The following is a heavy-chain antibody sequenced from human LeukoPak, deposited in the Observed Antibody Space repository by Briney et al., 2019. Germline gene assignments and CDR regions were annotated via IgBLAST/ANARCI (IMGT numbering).Heavy chain of an antibody. CDR2: ISYDGSNK. V-gene: IGHV3-30-3*01. CDR1: GFTFSDAW. J-gene: IGHJ4*02. D-gene: IGHD3-22*01. Sequence: PGGSLRLSCTASGFTFSDAWMSWVRQAPGRGLEWVAVISYDGSNKYYADSVKGRFTISRDNSKNTLYLQMNSLRADDTAVYYCARDGRNYYDRSGYYSALAYWGQGTLVTVSS. CDR3: ARDGRNYYDRSGYYSALAY.